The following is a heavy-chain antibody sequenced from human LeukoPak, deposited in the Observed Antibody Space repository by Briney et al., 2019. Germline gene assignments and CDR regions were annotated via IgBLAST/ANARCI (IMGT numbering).Heavy chain of an antibody. CDR1: GFSLSTSGMC. CDR2: IDWDDDK. D-gene: IGHD2-21*02. J-gene: IGHJ4*02. CDR3: ARTPYCGGDCYVDY. Sequence: ESGPTLVNPTQTLTLTCTFSGFSLSTSGMCVSWIRQPPGKALEWLARIDWDDDKFYSTSLKTRLTISKDTSKNQVVLTMTNMDPVDTATYYCARTPYCGGDCYVDYWGQGTLVTVSS. V-gene: IGHV2-70*17.